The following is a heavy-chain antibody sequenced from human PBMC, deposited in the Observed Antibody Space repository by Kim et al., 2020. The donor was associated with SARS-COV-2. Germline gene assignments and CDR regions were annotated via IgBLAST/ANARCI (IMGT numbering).Heavy chain of an antibody. Sequence: SGSIGYADSVKGRFTISRDNAKNSLYLQMNSLRAEDTALYYCAKGSGWYRRGQGTLVTVSS. J-gene: IGHJ4*02. V-gene: IGHV3-9*01. CDR2: SGSI. CDR3: AKGSGWYR. D-gene: IGHD6-19*01.